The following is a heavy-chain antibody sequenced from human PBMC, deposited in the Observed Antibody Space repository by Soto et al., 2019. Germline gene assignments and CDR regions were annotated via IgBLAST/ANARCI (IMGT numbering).Heavy chain of an antibody. CDR2: ISYDGSNE. V-gene: IGHV3-30*18. J-gene: IGHJ6*02. CDR1: GFRFSSYG. CDR3: AKDNPAMDPYFYYGMDV. Sequence: GGSLRLSCAASGFRFSSYGMHWVRQAPGKGLEWVALISYDGSNEYYGDSVKGRFTISRDISKSTLYLQMNSLRVEDTAVYYCAKDNPAMDPYFYYGMDVWGQGTTVTVSS. D-gene: IGHD5-18*01.